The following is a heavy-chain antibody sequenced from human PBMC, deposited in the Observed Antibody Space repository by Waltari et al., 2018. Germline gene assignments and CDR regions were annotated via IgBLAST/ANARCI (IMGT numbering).Heavy chain of an antibody. CDR3: ARGSAEYVRYFQY. Sequence: EVQRVESGGGFVQPGGSLRLSCDHSGLPFRGFWMSWGRQTPGKGLGWVANIKFDGSEEYYVDSAKGRFTISRDNAKNSLYLQMNSLRVEDTAIYYCARGSAEYVRYFQYWGQGTPVTVSS. CDR2: IKFDGSEE. V-gene: IGHV3-7*01. J-gene: IGHJ1*01. D-gene: IGHD6-19*01. CDR1: GLPFRGFW.